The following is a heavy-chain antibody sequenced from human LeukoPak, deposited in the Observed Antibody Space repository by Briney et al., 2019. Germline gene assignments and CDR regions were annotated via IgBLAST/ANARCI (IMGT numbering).Heavy chain of an antibody. J-gene: IGHJ4*02. V-gene: IGHV3-7*01. D-gene: IGHD3-22*01. CDR3: AKVGGFDYYDMKGANPFDY. Sequence: PGGSLRLSCAASGFTFSDYWMSWVRQAPGKGLEWVANIRQDGGEKYYVDSVKGRFTISRDNSKNTLYLQMNSLRAEDTAVYYCAKVGGFDYYDMKGANPFDYWGQGTLVTVSS. CDR2: IRQDGGEK. CDR1: GFTFSDYW.